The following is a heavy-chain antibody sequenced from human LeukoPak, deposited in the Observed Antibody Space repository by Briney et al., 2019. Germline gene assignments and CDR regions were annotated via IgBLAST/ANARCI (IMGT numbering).Heavy chain of an antibody. Sequence: PETLSLTCTVSGGSISSSSYYWGWIRQPPGKGLEWIGSMYYTGSTYYAPSLKSRVTISIDTSKNQFSLKLSSVTAADTAVYYCARALGYYYEVSGKDGDAFDIWGHGTLVIVSS. V-gene: IGHV4-39*07. CDR3: ARALGYYYEVSGKDGDAFDI. D-gene: IGHD3-22*01. J-gene: IGHJ3*02. CDR2: MYYTGST. CDR1: GGSISSSSYY.